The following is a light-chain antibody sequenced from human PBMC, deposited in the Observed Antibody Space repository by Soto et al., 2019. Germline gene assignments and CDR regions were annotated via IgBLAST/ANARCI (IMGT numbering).Light chain of an antibody. CDR1: QDISNY. V-gene: IGKV1-33*01. Sequence: DIQMTQSPSSLSASVGDRVTITCQASQDISNYLNWYQQKPGKAPKLLIYAASNLETGVPSRFSGSGSGTDYTFTISSLQPEDIATYYCQQYDDLRVTFGQGTRLEIK. CDR2: AAS. CDR3: QQYDDLRVT. J-gene: IGKJ5*01.